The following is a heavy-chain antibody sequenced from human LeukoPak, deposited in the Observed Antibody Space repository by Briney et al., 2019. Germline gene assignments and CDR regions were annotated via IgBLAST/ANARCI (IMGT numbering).Heavy chain of an antibody. CDR2: NKRKTASGTT. Sequence: GGSLRLSCAASEFTYTNAWMRKGRATPGDGQNWIGRNKRKTASGTTDNAAPVKDRITISRGETKNTTYPKMNSLKTEDTAVYYCTTEGEYYYDSSGYSYYFDYWGQGTLVTVS. D-gene: IGHD3-22*01. CDR1: EFTYTNAW. CDR3: TTEGEYYYDSSGYSYYFDY. V-gene: IGHV3-15*01. J-gene: IGHJ4*02.